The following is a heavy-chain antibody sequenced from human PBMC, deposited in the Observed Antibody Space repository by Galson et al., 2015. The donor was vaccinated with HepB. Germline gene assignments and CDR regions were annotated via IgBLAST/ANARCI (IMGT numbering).Heavy chain of an antibody. CDR1: GFIFSNYV. D-gene: IGHD3-3*01. CDR3: AKEEMAYDLWGGFIPLHAFGR. V-gene: IGHV3-23*01. J-gene: IGHJ3*02. CDR2: ISGSGGST. Sequence: SLRLSCAASGFIFSNYVMSWVRQASGKGLEWVSAISGSGGSTYYADSVKGRFTISRDNSKNTLYLQMNSLRAEDTAVYYCAKEEMAYDLWGGFIPLHAFGRWGQGTMVTVS.